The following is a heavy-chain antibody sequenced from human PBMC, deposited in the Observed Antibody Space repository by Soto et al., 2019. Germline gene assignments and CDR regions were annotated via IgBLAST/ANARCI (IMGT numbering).Heavy chain of an antibody. CDR2: IYYSGST. CDR3: ARVVGGMDYYYGMDV. V-gene: IGHV4-30-4*01. J-gene: IGHJ6*02. Sequence: TSETLSLTCTVSGGSISSGDYYWSWIRQPPGKGLEWIGYIYYSGSTYYNPSLKSRVTISVDTSKNQFSLKLSSVTAADTAVYYCARVVGGMDYYYGMDVWGQGTTVTVS. CDR1: GGSISSGDYY. D-gene: IGHD3-10*01.